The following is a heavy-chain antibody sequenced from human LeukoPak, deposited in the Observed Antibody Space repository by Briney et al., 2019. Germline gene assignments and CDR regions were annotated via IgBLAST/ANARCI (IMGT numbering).Heavy chain of an antibody. D-gene: IGHD2/OR15-2a*01. J-gene: IGHJ4*02. CDR1: GYTFTDHY. V-gene: IGHV1-2*02. Sequence: ASVKVSCKASGYTFTDHYMHWVRQAPGQGLEWMGWINSNSGVTLYAQKFQGRVTMTRDTSISTAYMELSRLISDDTAVYYCTRLASSRAFDYCGQGTLVTVSP. CDR2: INSNSGVT. CDR3: TRLASSRAFDY.